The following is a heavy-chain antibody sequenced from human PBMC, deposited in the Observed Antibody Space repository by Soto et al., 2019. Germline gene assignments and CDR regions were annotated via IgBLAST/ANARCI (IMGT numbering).Heavy chain of an antibody. Sequence: QLQLQESGPGLVKPSETLSLTCTVSGGSISSSSYYWGWIRQPPGKGLEWIGSISYSGSTYYNPSLKSRVTISVDTSKNQFSLKLSSVTAADTAVYYCARHVVIMVRGGWFDPWGQGALVTVSS. D-gene: IGHD3-10*01. CDR3: ARHVVIMVRGGWFDP. CDR1: GGSISSSSYY. CDR2: ISYSGST. J-gene: IGHJ5*02. V-gene: IGHV4-39*01.